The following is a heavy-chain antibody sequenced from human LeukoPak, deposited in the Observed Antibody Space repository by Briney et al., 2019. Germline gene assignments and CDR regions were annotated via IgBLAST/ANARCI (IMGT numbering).Heavy chain of an antibody. Sequence: PSETLSLTCAVSGYSISSGYYWGWSRQPPGKGLEWIGSIYHSGSTYYNPSLKSRVTISVDTSKNQFSLKLSSVTAADTAVYYCARDEPGSSSPFDYWGQGTLVTVSS. D-gene: IGHD6-6*01. CDR2: IYHSGST. CDR1: GYSISSGYY. CDR3: ARDEPGSSSPFDY. V-gene: IGHV4-38-2*02. J-gene: IGHJ4*02.